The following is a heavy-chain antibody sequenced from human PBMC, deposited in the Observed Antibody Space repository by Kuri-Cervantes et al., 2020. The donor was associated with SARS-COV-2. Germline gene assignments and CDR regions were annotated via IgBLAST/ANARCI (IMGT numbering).Heavy chain of an antibody. Sequence: GSLRLSCTVSDDSISTNYYWGWIRQPPGKGLEWIGIIHHSGNTHYNPSLKSRVTMSVDTSKNQFSLKLSSVTAADTAVYYCARCLAAAGSPPPAYYYYMDVWGKGTTVTVSS. V-gene: IGHV4-38-2*02. CDR2: IHHSGNT. J-gene: IGHJ6*03. D-gene: IGHD6-13*01. CDR3: ARCLAAAGSPPPAYYYYMDV. CDR1: DDSISTNYY.